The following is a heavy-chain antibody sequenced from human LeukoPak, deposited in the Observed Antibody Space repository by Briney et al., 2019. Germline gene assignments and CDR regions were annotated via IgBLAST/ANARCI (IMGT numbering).Heavy chain of an antibody. CDR3: AGGSYYYMDV. CDR2: ISSSGYST. J-gene: IGHJ6*03. Sequence: GGSLRLYCAASGFTFSNYAMSWVRHAPGKGLEWVSAISSSGYSTYYADSVKGRFIISRDNSKNTLYLQMNSLRAEDTAVYYCAGGSYYYMDVWGKGTTVTVSS. V-gene: IGHV3-23*01. D-gene: IGHD2-15*01. CDR1: GFTFSNYA.